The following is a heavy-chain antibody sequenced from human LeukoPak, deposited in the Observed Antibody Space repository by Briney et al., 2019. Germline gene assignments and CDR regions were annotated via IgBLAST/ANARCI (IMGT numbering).Heavy chain of an antibody. CDR1: GGSISSGGYS. Sequence: SSQTLSLTCAVSGGSISSGGYSWSWIRQPPGKGLEWIGYIYHSGSTYYNPSLKSRVTISVDRSKNQFSLKLSSVTAADTAVYYCARDSMITFGGVIDPWGQGTLVTVSS. D-gene: IGHD3-16*01. J-gene: IGHJ5*02. CDR2: IYHSGST. V-gene: IGHV4-30-2*01. CDR3: ARDSMITFGGVIDP.